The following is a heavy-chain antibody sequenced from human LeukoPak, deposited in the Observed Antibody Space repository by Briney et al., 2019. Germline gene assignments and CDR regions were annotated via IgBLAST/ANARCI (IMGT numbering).Heavy chain of an antibody. CDR2: ISGSGGST. V-gene: IGHV3-23*01. CDR3: AKLTKRRWFGEANWFDP. J-gene: IGHJ5*02. D-gene: IGHD3-10*01. Sequence: ETLSLTCTVSSGSITGYYWSWIRQPPGKGLEWVSAISGSGGSTYYADSVKGRFTISRDNSKNTLYLQMNSLRAEDTAVYYCAKLTKRRWFGEANWFDPWGQGTLVTVSS. CDR1: SGSITGYY.